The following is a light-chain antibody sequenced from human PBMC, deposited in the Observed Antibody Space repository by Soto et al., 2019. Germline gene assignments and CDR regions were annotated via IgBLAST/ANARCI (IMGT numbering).Light chain of an antibody. CDR2: GAS. CDR1: QSVSSN. CDR3: QQYNSDS. J-gene: IGKJ1*01. V-gene: IGKV3-15*01. Sequence: EIVMTQSPATLSVSPGERATLSCRASQSVSSNLAWYQQKPGQAPRLLIYGASTRATSIPARFSGSGSGTEFTLTISSLQLDDFETYYCQQYNSDSFGQGTKADIK.